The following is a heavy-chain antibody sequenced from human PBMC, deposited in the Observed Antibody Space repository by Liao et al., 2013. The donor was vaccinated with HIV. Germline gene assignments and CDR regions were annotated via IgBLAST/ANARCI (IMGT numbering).Heavy chain of an antibody. V-gene: IGHV4-59*01. CDR1: GSSISSDY. Sequence: QVQLQESGPGLVKPSETLSLTCTVSGSSISSDYWGWIRQPPGKRLEWIGHISHSGFTNNNPSLKSRVTISIDQSSNEFSLDLSSVTAADTAVYYSARDRSMTTEGRDAFDIWGQGTMVTVSS. CDR2: ISHSGFT. CDR3: ARDRSMTTEGRDAFDI. D-gene: IGHD4-17*01. J-gene: IGHJ3*02.